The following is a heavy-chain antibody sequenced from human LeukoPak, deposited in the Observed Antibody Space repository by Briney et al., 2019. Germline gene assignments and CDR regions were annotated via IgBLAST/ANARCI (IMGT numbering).Heavy chain of an antibody. Sequence: GGSLRLSCAASGIIFNNYGMHWVRQAPGKGLEWVAVIWYDGSNKYYADSVKGRFTISRDNSKNTLYLRMNSLRAEDTAVYYCAKDVGESIGYMDVWGKGTTVTVSS. V-gene: IGHV3-33*06. CDR2: IWYDGSNK. CDR1: GIIFNNYG. J-gene: IGHJ6*03. D-gene: IGHD2-21*01. CDR3: AKDVGESIGYMDV.